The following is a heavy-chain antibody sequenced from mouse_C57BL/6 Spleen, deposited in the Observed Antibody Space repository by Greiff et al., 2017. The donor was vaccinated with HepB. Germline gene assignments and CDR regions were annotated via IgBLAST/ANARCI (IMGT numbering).Heavy chain of an antibody. D-gene: IGHD2-3*01. V-gene: IGHV2-5*01. CDR1: GFSLTSYG. CDR2: IWRGGST. Sequence: QVQLKQSGPGLVQPSQSLSITCTVSGFSLTSYGVHWVRQSPGKGLEWLGVIWRGGSTDYNAAFMSRLSITKDNSKSQVFFKMNSLQADDTAIYYCAKRGAYDGYLYYAMDYWGQGTSVTVSS. CDR3: AKRGAYDGYLYYAMDY. J-gene: IGHJ4*01.